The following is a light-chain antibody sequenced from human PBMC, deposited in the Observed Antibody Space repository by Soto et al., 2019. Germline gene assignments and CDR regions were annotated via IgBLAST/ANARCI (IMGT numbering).Light chain of an antibody. CDR2: AAS. CDR3: QQYYSYPHT. CDR1: QGISRY. J-gene: IGKJ1*01. Sequence: AIRMTQSPSSFSASTGDRVTITCRASQGISRYLAWYQQKPGKAPKLLIYAASTLQSGVPSRFSGSGSGTDFTLAISCLQSEDFATYYCQQYYSYPHTFGQGTKVESK. V-gene: IGKV1-8*01.